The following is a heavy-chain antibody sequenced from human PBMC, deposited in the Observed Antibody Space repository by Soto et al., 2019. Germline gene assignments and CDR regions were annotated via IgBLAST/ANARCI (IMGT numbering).Heavy chain of an antibody. Sequence: SVKVSCKASGGTFSSYAISWVRQAPGQGLEWMGGIIPIFGTANYAQKFQGRVTITADESTSTAYMELSSLRSEDTAVYYCAREPYSGHGGYYYYGMDVWGQGTTVTVSS. CDR3: AREPYSGHGGYYYYGMDV. CDR2: IIPIFGTA. CDR1: GGTFSSYA. V-gene: IGHV1-69*13. D-gene: IGHD5-12*01. J-gene: IGHJ6*02.